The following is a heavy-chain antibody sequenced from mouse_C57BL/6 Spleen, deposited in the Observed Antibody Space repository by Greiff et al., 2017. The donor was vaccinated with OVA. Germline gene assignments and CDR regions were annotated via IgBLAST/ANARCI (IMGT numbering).Heavy chain of an antibody. V-gene: IGHV14-3*01. D-gene: IGHD1-1*01. CDR2: IDPANGNT. J-gene: IGHJ2*01. CDR1: GFNIKNTY. CDR3: ARIEYYGSRVDY. Sequence: EVKLVESVAELVRPGASVKLSFTASGFNIKNTYMHWVKQRPEQGLEWIGRIDPANGNTKNAPEFQGKATITADTSSNTANLQLSSLTSEDTAIYYCARIEYYGSRVDYWGQGTTLTVSS.